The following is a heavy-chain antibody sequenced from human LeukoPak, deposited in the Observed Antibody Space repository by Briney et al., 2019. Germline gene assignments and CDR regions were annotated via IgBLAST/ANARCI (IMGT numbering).Heavy chain of an antibody. D-gene: IGHD3-3*01. CDR2: IYYSGST. CDR1: GGSFSSYY. CDR3: AGAPLRFLGYYYYGMDV. J-gene: IGHJ6*02. V-gene: IGHV4-59*01. Sequence: PSETLSLTCTVSGGSFSSYYWSWIRQPPGKGLEWIGYIYYSGSTNYNPSLKSRVTISVDTSKNQFSLKLSSVTAADTAVYYCAGAPLRFLGYYYYGMDVWGQGTTVTVSS.